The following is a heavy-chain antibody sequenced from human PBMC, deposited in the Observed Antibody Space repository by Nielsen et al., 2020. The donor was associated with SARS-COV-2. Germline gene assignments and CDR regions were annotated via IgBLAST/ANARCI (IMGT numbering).Heavy chain of an antibody. CDR2: INPNSGNT. CDR3: ARGAYLFGYSGHDNDY. CDR1: GYTFTSYD. V-gene: IGHV1-8*01. Sequence: ASVKVSCKASGYTFTSYDINWVRQATGKGLEWMGWINPNSGNTGYAQNFQGRVTMTRNTSLSTAYMELSSLRSEDTAVYYCARGAYLFGYSGHDNDYWGQGTLVTVSS. D-gene: IGHD5-12*01. J-gene: IGHJ4*02.